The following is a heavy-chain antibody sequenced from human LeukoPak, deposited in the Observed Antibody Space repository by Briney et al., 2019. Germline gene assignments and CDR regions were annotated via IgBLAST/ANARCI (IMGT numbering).Heavy chain of an antibody. Sequence: PGGSLRLSCAASGFTFSSYAMSWVRQAPGKGLEWVSAICGSGGSTYYADSVKGRFTISRDNAKKALYLQMNSLRAEDTAVYYCAKDPGRYNYEFWSGYYIDYWGQGTLVTVSS. CDR2: ICGSGGST. V-gene: IGHV3-23*01. D-gene: IGHD3-3*01. CDR3: AKDPGRYNYEFWSGYYIDY. CDR1: GFTFSSYA. J-gene: IGHJ4*02.